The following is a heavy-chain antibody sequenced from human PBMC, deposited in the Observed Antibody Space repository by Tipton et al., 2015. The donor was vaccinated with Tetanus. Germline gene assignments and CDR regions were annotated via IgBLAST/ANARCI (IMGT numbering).Heavy chain of an antibody. CDR2: ISSSGRT. CDR3: AFLPKHWLDPRGAP. CDR1: GGSLRSGDHY. V-gene: IGHV4-61*08. Sequence: TLSLTCSVSGGSLRSGDHYWSWIRQPPGKGLAWLAYISSSGRTNSNYSLKSRITMSRDTSKKQFSLNLTSVTAPDTGVYYCAFLPKHWLDPRGAPWGQGTLVTVSS. D-gene: IGHD6-19*01. J-gene: IGHJ5*02.